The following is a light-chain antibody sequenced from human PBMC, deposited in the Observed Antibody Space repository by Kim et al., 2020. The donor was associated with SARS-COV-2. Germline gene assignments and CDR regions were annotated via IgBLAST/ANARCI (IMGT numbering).Light chain of an antibody. J-gene: IGKJ1*01. CDR3: QQYYSYPRT. CDR2: AAS. V-gene: IGKV1-8*01. Sequence: ASTGDRVTSTCRASQGISSYLAWYQQKPGKAPKLLIYAASTLQSGVPSRFSGSGSGTDFTLTTSCLQSEDFATYYCQQYYSYPRTFGQGTKVDIK. CDR1: QGISSY.